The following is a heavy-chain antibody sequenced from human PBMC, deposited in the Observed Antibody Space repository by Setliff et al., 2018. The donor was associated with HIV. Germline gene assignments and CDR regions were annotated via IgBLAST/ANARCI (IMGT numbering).Heavy chain of an antibody. CDR2: MNPNTGVS. D-gene: IGHD3-10*01. J-gene: IGHJ6*04. V-gene: IGHV1-8*01. Sequence: ASVQVSCKASGHTFTNVDIHWLRRATGQGLEWMGWMNPNTGVSGYALKFQARVTMTRDTSISTAYMELSSLTSEETAVYYCARGKGVGGVVITGGLDVWGKGTTVTVSS. CDR3: ARGKGVGGVVITGGLDV. CDR1: GHTFTNVD.